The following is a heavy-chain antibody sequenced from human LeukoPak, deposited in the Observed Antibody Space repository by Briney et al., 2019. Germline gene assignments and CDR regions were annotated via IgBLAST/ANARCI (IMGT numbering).Heavy chain of an antibody. V-gene: IGHV3-48*03. J-gene: IGHJ6*02. CDR1: GFTFSSYE. Sequence: GGSLRLSCAASGFTFSSYEMNWVHQAPGKGLEWVSYISSSGSTIYYADSVKGRFTISRDNAKNSLYLQMSTLRAEDTAVYYCARATLTRKSYYYGMDVWGQGTTVTVSS. CDR3: ARATLTRKSYYYGMDV. D-gene: IGHD3-9*01. CDR2: ISSSGSTI.